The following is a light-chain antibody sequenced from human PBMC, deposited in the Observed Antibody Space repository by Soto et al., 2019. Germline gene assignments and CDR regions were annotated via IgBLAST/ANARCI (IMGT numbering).Light chain of an antibody. CDR1: QSVSSY. Sequence: EIVWTQSPATLSLSPGERATLSCRASQSVSSYLAWYQQKPGQAPRLLIYDASNRATGIPARFSGSGSGTDFTLTISSLEPEDFAVYYCQQRSNWLTFGPGTKVDIK. CDR2: DAS. V-gene: IGKV3-11*01. J-gene: IGKJ3*01. CDR3: QQRSNWLT.